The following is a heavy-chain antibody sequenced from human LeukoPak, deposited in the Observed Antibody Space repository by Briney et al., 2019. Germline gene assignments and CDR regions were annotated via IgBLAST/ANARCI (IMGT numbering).Heavy chain of an antibody. Sequence: PGGSLRLSCAASGFTFDDYGMSWVRQAPGKGLEWVSGINWNCGITGYADSVKGRFTISRDNAKNSLYLQMNSLGAEDTALYYCARDFVGYCSGGSCYHLSFDIWGQGTMVTVRS. J-gene: IGHJ3*02. D-gene: IGHD2-15*01. V-gene: IGHV3-20*04. CDR1: GFTFDDYG. CDR3: ARDFVGYCSGGSCYHLSFDI. CDR2: INWNCGIT.